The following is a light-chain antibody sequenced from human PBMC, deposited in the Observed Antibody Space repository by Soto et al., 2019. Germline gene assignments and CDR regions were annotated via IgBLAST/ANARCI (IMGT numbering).Light chain of an antibody. J-gene: IGKJ4*02. CDR1: QSVSSY. CDR3: QQRSNWPELT. CDR2: DAS. Sequence: EIVLTQSPATLSLSPGERATLSCRASQSVSSYLAWYQQKPGQAPRLLIYDASNRATGSPARFSGGGSATEFTLTISSREPEDFAVDYCQQRSNWPELTFGGGTKVEIK. V-gene: IGKV3-11*01.